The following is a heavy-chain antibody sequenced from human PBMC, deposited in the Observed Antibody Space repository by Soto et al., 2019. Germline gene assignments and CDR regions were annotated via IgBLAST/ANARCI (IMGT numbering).Heavy chain of an antibody. CDR1: GFTLSSYA. Sequence: QEQVVESGGGVVQPGRSLRLSCAASGFTLSSYAMQWVRQAPGKGLEWVAMIWSDGTTKYYADSVKGRFTISRDSSKKTWYLQMNSLRVDDTAVYYCVRDPLGSGWAFDYWGQGTLVTVSS. D-gene: IGHD6-19*01. CDR2: IWSDGTTK. V-gene: IGHV3-33*01. CDR3: VRDPLGSGWAFDY. J-gene: IGHJ4*02.